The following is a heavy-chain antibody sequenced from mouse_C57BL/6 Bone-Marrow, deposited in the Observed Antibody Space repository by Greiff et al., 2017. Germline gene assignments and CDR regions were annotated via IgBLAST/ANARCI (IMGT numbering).Heavy chain of an antibody. V-gene: IGHV10-1*01. CDR2: IRSKSNNYAT. D-gene: IGHD1-1*01. CDR3: VRQEDYYASWFAY. CDR1: GFSFNTYA. J-gene: IGHJ3*01. Sequence: EVHLVESGGGLVQPKGSLKLSCAASGFSFNTYAMNWVRQAPGKGLEWVARIRSKSNNYATYYADSVKDRFTISRDDSESMLYLQMNNLKTEDTAMYYCVRQEDYYASWFAYWGQGTLVTVSA.